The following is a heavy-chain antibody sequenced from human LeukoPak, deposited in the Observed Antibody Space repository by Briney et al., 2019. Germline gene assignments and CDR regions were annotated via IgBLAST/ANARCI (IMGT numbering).Heavy chain of an antibody. D-gene: IGHD3-9*01. Sequence: PGGSLRLSCAASGFTFSSYAMSWVRQAPGEGLEWVSAISGSGGSTYYADSVKGRFTISRDNAKNTLSLQMNSLRAEDTAVYYCAKMSILTGYYPFWFDPWGQGTLVTVSS. CDR2: ISGSGGST. CDR3: AKMSILTGYYPFWFDP. CDR1: GFTFSSYA. V-gene: IGHV3-23*01. J-gene: IGHJ5*02.